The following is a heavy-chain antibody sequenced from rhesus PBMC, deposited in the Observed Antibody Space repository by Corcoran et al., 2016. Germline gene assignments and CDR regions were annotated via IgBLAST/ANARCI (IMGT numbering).Heavy chain of an antibody. CDR1: GGSISGSYL. D-gene: IGHD6-25*01. Sequence: QVQLQESGPGVVKPSETLSLTCAVSGGSISGSYLWTRIRPPSGKGLEWIGYIYGGSGSTSYSPSLKSRVIISIDTSKNQFSLNLASVTAADTAVYYCARGGIAAAGNPFDYWGQGVLVTVSS. V-gene: IGHV4S7*01. CDR3: ARGGIAAAGNPFDY. CDR2: IYGGSGST. J-gene: IGHJ4*01.